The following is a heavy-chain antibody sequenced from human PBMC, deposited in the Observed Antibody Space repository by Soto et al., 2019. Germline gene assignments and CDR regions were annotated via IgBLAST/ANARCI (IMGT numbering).Heavy chain of an antibody. J-gene: IGHJ6*02. V-gene: IGHV1-18*01. Sequence: ASVKVSCKASGYTFTSYGISWVRQAPGQGLEWMGWISAYNGNTNYAQKLQGRVTMTTDTSTSTAYMELRNLRSDDTAVYYCARDLPLEEIDYYYYGMDVWGQGTTVTVSS. CDR2: ISAYNGNT. CDR3: ARDLPLEEIDYYYYGMDV. CDR1: GYTFTSYG.